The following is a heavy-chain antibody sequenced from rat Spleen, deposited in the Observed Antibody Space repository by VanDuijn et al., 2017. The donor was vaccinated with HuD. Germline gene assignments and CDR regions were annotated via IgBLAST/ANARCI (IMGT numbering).Heavy chain of an antibody. J-gene: IGHJ2*01. CDR3: ATTPLYYSGDPYYFDY. V-gene: IGHV5-19*01. Sequence: EVQLVESDGGLVQPGRSLKLSCAASGFILNNYGMHWIRQAPTKGLEWVASISPSGGSTFYRDSVKGRFTISRDIAKSILYLQMDSLRSEDTATYYCATTPLYYSGDPYYFDYWGQGVMVTVSS. CDR2: ISPSGGST. D-gene: IGHD1-1*01. CDR1: GFILNNYG.